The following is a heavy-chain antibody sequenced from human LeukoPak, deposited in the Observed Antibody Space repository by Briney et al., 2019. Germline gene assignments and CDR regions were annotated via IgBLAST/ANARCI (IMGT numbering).Heavy chain of an antibody. CDR2: IRSKAYGGTT. V-gene: IGHV3-49*04. CDR3: TTDRRAVATDDAFDF. J-gene: IGHJ3*01. Sequence: PGGSLRLSCTASGFTFGDYAMSWVRQAPGKGLEWVGFIRSKAYGGTTEYAASVKGRFTISRDDSKSIAYLQMNSLKTEDTAVYYCTTDRRAVATDDAFDFWGQGTMVTVFS. CDR1: GFTFGDYA. D-gene: IGHD6-19*01.